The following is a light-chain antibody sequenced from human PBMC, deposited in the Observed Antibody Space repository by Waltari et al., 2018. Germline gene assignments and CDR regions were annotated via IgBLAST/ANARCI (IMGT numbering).Light chain of an antibody. CDR1: ESVSKY. V-gene: IGKV3-20*01. Sequence: EIVLTQSPDTLSFSPGESATLSCRASESVSKYLAWYQQKPGQAPMLLIYHTSSRSSGVPDRFSGSGCGTDFSLTINRLEPEDFAVYYCQHYVNLPATFGQGTKLEIK. CDR3: QHYVNLPAT. CDR2: HTS. J-gene: IGKJ1*01.